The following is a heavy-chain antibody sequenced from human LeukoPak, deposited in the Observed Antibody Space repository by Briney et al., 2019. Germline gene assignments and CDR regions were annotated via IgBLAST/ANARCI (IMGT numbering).Heavy chain of an antibody. CDR1: GGSFSGYY. CDR2: INHSGST. J-gene: IGHJ4*02. V-gene: IGHV4-34*01. CDR3: ARGPRGSSWHKYYFDY. D-gene: IGHD6-13*01. Sequence: SETLSLTCAVYGGSFSGYYWSWIRQPPGKGLEWIGEINHSGSTNYNPSLKSRVTISVDTSKNQFSLKLSSVTAADTAVYYCARGPRGSSWHKYYFDYWGQETLVTVSS.